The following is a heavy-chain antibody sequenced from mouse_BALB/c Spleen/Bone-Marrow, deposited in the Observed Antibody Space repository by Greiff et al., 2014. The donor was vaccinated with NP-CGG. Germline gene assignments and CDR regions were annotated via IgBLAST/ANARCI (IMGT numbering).Heavy chain of an antibody. Sequence: VQLKESGGGLVQPGGSRKLSCAASGFTFCSFGMHWVRQAPERGLEWVAYISSGSSTIYYADTVKGRFTISRDNPKNTLFLQMTSLRSEDTAMYYCTRGGNWEDFDYWGQGTTLTVSS. CDR3: TRGGNWEDFDY. CDR1: GFTFCSFG. J-gene: IGHJ2*01. CDR2: ISSGSSTI. V-gene: IGHV5-17*02. D-gene: IGHD4-1*01.